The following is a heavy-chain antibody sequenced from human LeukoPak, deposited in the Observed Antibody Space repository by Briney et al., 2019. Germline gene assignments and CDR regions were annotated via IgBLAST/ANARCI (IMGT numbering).Heavy chain of an antibody. CDR1: GFTFSNYG. CDR3: AKGAAHDAFDI. CDR2: ISYDGSNK. Sequence: GGSLRLSCAASGFTFSNYGMHWVRQAPGKGLEWVAVISYDGSNKYYADSVKGRFTISRDNSKNTLYLQMNSLRAEDTAVYYCAKGAAHDAFDIWGQGTMVTVSS. D-gene: IGHD6-6*01. J-gene: IGHJ3*02. V-gene: IGHV3-30*18.